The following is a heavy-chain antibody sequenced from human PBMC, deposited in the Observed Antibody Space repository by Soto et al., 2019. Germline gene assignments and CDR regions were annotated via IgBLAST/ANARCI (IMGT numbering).Heavy chain of an antibody. D-gene: IGHD3-9*01. CDR2: IGTAGDT. V-gene: IGHV3-13*01. CDR3: ARGAQILTGYYFGRREENDAFDI. Sequence: GGSLRLSCAASGFTFSSYDMHWVRQATGKGLEWVSAIGTAGDTYYPGSVKGRFTISRENAKNSLYLQMNSLRAGDTAVYYCARGAQILTGYYFGRREENDAFDIWGQGTMVTVSS. CDR1: GFTFSSYD. J-gene: IGHJ3*02.